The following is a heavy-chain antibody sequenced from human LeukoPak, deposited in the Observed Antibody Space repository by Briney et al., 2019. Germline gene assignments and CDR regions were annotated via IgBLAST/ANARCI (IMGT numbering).Heavy chain of an antibody. J-gene: IGHJ3*02. CDR3: ARVGARLGAFDI. V-gene: IGHV3-74*01. Sequence: GGSLRLSCAASGFTFSNYWMHWVRQAPGKGLVWVSRIKSDGSTTSYADSVKGRFTISRDNAKNTLYLQMNSLRAEDTAVYYCARVGARLGAFDIWGQGTMVTVSS. CDR1: GFTFSNYW. CDR2: IKSDGSTT. D-gene: IGHD6-25*01.